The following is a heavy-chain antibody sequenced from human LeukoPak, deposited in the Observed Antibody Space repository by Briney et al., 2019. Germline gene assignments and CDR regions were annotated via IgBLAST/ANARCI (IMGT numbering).Heavy chain of an antibody. Sequence: GASVKVSCKASGGTFSSYAISWVRQAPGQGLEWMGGIIPIFGTANYAQKLQGRVTITTDESTSTAYMELSSLRSEDTAVYYCARGRVADTYYYYYYMDVWGKGTTVTVSS. V-gene: IGHV1-69*05. CDR3: ARGRVADTYYYYYYMDV. CDR2: IIPIFGTA. D-gene: IGHD6-13*01. CDR1: GGTFSSYA. J-gene: IGHJ6*03.